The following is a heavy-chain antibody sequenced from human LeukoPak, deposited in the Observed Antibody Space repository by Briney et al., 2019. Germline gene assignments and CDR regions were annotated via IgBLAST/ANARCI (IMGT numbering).Heavy chain of an antibody. D-gene: IGHD3-9*01. Sequence: VASVTVSCTASGYTFTSYDINWVRQATGQGLEWMGWMHPNSGNTGYAQKFPGRVTITTNTYISTAYTEHSSLSSAAHAMYYCASVGGGGRYDILTGYYHDAFDIWGQGTMVTVSS. CDR1: GYTFTSYD. CDR2: MHPNSGNT. V-gene: IGHV1-8*02. J-gene: IGHJ3*02. CDR3: ASVGGGGRYDILTGYYHDAFDI.